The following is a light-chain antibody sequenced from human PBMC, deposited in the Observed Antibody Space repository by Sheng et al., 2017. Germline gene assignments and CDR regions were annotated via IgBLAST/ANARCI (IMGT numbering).Light chain of an antibody. J-gene: IGKJ5*01. CDR1: QSISTY. CDR2: AAS. CDR3: QELATYPIT. Sequence: MTQSPSSLSAFVGDRVTITCRASQSISTYLNWYQQKPGKAPNLLIYAASSLQSGVPLRFSGTGSGTEFTLTISSLQPEDFATYYCQELATYPITFGQGTRLEIK. V-gene: IGKV1-17*01.